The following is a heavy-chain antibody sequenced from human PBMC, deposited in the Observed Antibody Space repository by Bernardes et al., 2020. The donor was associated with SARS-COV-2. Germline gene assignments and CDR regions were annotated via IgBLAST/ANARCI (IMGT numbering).Heavy chain of an antibody. V-gene: IGHV4-4*02. Sequence: SDTLSLTCAVSGGSISSSYWWTWVRQSPGKGLEWIGEIYRDGSTNYNPSLKSRVTMSVDKSKNQFSLKLNSVTAADTAVYYCARDRGWGDYYDNNPRRGLDVWGQGTTVTVSS. J-gene: IGHJ6*02. D-gene: IGHD3-16*01. CDR1: GGSISSSYW. CDR2: IYRDGST. CDR3: ARDRGWGDYYDNNPRRGLDV.